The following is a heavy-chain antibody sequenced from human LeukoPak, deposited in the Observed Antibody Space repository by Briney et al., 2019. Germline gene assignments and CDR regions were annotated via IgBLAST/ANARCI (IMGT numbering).Heavy chain of an antibody. Sequence: GESLKISCKGSGYSFTNYWIAWVRQMPGRGLEWMGIIYPGHSDTRYSPSFQGRVTISADKSISTAYLLWSSLKASDTAMYFCARLAVAGPISPLDPWGQGTLVTVSS. J-gene: IGHJ5*02. CDR1: GYSFTNYW. V-gene: IGHV5-51*01. D-gene: IGHD6-19*01. CDR3: ARLAVAGPISPLDP. CDR2: IYPGHSDT.